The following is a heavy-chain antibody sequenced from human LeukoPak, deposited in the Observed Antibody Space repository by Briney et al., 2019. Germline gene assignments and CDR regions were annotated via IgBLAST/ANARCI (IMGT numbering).Heavy chain of an antibody. CDR1: GFTFRSYA. V-gene: IGHV3-30*04. CDR3: AREKIRGGNYYYYYMDV. J-gene: IGHJ6*03. Sequence: SGGSLRLSCAAPGFTFRSYAMHWVRQAPGKGLEWVAFISYDGSDKYYADSVKGRFSISRDNSNNTLYLQMNSLRAEDTAVYYCAREKIRGGNYYYYYMDVWGKGTTVTISS. D-gene: IGHD3-10*01. CDR2: ISYDGSDK.